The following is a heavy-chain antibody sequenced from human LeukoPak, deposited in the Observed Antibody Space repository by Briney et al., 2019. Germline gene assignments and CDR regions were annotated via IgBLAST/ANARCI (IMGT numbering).Heavy chain of an antibody. CDR2: IYYSGST. CDR3: ARHRPPPDIVVVVAATGFDP. D-gene: IGHD2-15*01. Sequence: ASETLSLTCTVSGGSISSYYWSWIRQPPGKGLEWIGYIYYSGSTYYNPSLKSRVTISVDTSKNQFSLKLSSVTAADTAVYYCARHRPPPDIVVVVAATGFDPWGQGTLVTVSS. CDR1: GGSISSYY. J-gene: IGHJ5*02. V-gene: IGHV4-59*04.